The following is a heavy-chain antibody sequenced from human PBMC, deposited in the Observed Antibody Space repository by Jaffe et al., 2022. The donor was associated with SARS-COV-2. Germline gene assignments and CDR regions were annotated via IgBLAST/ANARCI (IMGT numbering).Heavy chain of an antibody. CDR1: GFTFDDYA. CDR2: ISWNSGSI. D-gene: IGHD5-12*01. V-gene: IGHV3-9*01. CDR3: AKSGGGYDLPLDY. Sequence: EVQLVESGGGLVQPGRSLRLSCAASGFTFDDYAMHWVRQAPGKGLEWVSGISWNSGSIGYADSVKGRFTISRDNAKNSLYLQMNSLRAEDTALYYCAKSGGGYDLPLDYWGQGTLVTVSS. J-gene: IGHJ4*02.